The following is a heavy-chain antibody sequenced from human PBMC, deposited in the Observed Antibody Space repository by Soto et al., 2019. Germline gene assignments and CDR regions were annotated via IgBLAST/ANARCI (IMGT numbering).Heavy chain of an antibody. D-gene: IGHD6-19*01. Sequence: EVQLVESGGGLVQPGGSLTVSCAASGFTFGGSAIHWVRQASGRGLEWVGHIRSKSNNYATAYAASVQGRFTISRDESKNTAFLQMNSLKTEDTAVYYCSRRSGSTFTGGLDVWGKGTTVIVSP. J-gene: IGHJ6*04. CDR1: GFTFGGSA. V-gene: IGHV3-73*01. CDR3: SRRSGSTFTGGLDV. CDR2: IRSKSNNYAT.